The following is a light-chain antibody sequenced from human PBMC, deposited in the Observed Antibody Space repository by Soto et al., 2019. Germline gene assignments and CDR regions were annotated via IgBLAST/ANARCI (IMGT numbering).Light chain of an antibody. Sequence: EIVLTQSPGTLSLSPGERATLSCRASQSVSSNYLAWYQQKPGQTPRLLIYGASSRATGIPDRFSGSGSGTDVTLTISRLEPEDFAVYYWQQYGPSPPWTFGQGTKVEIK. V-gene: IGKV3-20*01. J-gene: IGKJ1*01. CDR1: QSVSSNY. CDR2: GAS. CDR3: QQYGPSPPWT.